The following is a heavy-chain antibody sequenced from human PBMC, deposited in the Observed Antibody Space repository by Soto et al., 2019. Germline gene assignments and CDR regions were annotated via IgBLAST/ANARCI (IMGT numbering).Heavy chain of an antibody. Sequence: SETLSLTCPVSAGSISDSYWWSWVRQPPGKGLEWIGEIYHGGKTNYNPSLESRVTISVDKSKNKSSLKLSSVTAAAPALYFYASAATGSYKYCFDCCQQVTRVVFAS. J-gene: IGHJ4*02. D-gene: IGHD1-1*01. V-gene: IGHV4-4*02. CDR2: IYHGGKT. CDR3: ASAATGSYKYCFDC. CDR1: AGSISDSYW.